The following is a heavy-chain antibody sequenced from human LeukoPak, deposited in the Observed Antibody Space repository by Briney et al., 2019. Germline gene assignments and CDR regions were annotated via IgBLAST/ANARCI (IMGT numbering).Heavy chain of an antibody. D-gene: IGHD3-10*01. CDR1: GGSISKYY. Sequence: PSETLSLTCTVSGGSISKYYWSWIRQPPGKGLEWIGYINYSGSTNDNPSLKSRVTISVGTSENQFSLKLSSVTAADTAVYYCAKAQMVRGVTLNYFDYWGQGTLVTVSS. CDR2: INYSGST. J-gene: IGHJ4*02. CDR3: AKAQMVRGVTLNYFDY. V-gene: IGHV4-59*08.